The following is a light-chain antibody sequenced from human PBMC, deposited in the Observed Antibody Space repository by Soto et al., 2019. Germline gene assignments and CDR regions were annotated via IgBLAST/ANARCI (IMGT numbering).Light chain of an antibody. Sequence: QSALTQPPSASGSPGQSVTISCTLTDHDIGVYDFVSWYQHHPGKAPRLIIYEVVQRPSGVPDRFSGSKSGNTASLAVSGLQAADEADYFCKSYAGSNTYVFGSGTKV. CDR3: KSYAGSNTYV. CDR2: EVV. CDR1: DHDIGVYDF. V-gene: IGLV2-8*01. J-gene: IGLJ1*01.